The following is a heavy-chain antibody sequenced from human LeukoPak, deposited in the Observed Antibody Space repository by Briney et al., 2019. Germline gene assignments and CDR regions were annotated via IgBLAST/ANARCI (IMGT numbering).Heavy chain of an antibody. CDR1: GFSFSTQW. D-gene: IGHD6-13*01. CDR2: IKQDGSEK. CDR3: ARGGSRSSWFWIY. V-gene: IGHV3-7*01. J-gene: IGHJ4*02. Sequence: GGSLRLSCAASGFSFSTQWMTWVRQTPGKGLEWVANIKQDGSEKYYVDSVKGRFTISKDNAKNSLYLQMNSLRVEDTAVYYCARGGSRSSWFWIYWGQGTLVTVSP.